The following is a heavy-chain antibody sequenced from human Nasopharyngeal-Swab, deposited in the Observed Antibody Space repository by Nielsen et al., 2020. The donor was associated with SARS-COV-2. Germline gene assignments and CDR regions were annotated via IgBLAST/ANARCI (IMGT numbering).Heavy chain of an antibody. V-gene: IGHV3-30*18. Sequence: GESLKISCEASGFTFSDHAIHWVRQAPGKGLEWVAVISYDETDQYYSGSVKGRFTISRDSSKKVVYLQMNSLRPEDTGLYYCAKEMFKYGSGVSSDGFDVWGQGTRVTVSS. CDR3: AKEMFKYGSGVSSDGFDV. J-gene: IGHJ3*01. D-gene: IGHD3-10*01. CDR2: ISYDETDQ. CDR1: GFTFSDHA.